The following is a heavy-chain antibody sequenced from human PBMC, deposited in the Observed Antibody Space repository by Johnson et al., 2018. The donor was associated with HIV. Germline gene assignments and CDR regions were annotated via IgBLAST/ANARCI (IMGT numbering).Heavy chain of an antibody. Sequence: VQLVESGGSVVRPGGSLRLSCAASGFTFDDYTMHWVRQAPGKGLEWVSLISWDGGSTYYADSVKGRFTISRDNSKNSLYLQMNSLRTEDTALYYCAKDGSGDVRGAFDIWGQGTMVTVSS. V-gene: IGHV3-43*01. J-gene: IGHJ3*02. CDR3: AKDGSGDVRGAFDI. CDR2: ISWDGGST. D-gene: IGHD3-10*02. CDR1: GFTFDDYT.